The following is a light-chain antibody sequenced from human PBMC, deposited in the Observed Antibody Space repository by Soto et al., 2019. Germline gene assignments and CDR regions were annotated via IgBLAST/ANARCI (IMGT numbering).Light chain of an antibody. Sequence: AIQLTQSPSSLSASVGDRVSITCRASQDIKTYLAWYQQKQGKAPKLLIYDASSLESGVPSRFSGSGSGTEFTLTISSLQPDDFATYYCQQYNSYSEYTFGQGTKLEIK. J-gene: IGKJ2*01. V-gene: IGKV1-13*02. CDR2: DAS. CDR3: QQYNSYSEYT. CDR1: QDIKTY.